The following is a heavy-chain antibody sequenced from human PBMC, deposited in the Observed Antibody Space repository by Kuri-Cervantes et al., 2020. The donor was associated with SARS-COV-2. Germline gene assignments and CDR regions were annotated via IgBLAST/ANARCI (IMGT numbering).Heavy chain of an antibody. D-gene: IGHD6-19*01. CDR3: AAERYEWLAYAYYFDL. CDR2: ISYDETYK. CDR1: RFTFRNYG. V-gene: IGHV3-30*03. J-gene: IGHJ4*02. Sequence: GGSLRLSCAASRFTFRNYGMHWVRQAPGKGLEWVALISYDETYKYYADSVEGRFTISRDNSENTLYLQMNSLRAEDTAMYYCAAERYEWLAYAYYFDLWDQGTLVTVSS.